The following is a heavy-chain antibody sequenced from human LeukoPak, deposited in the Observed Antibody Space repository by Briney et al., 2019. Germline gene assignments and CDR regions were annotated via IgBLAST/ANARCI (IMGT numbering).Heavy chain of an antibody. Sequence: GASVKVSCKASGYTFTSYGISWVRQAPGQGLEWMGWINPNSGGTNYAQKFQGRVTMTRDTSISTAYMELSRLRSDDTAVYYCARLMGFFGAFDIWGQGTMVTVSS. CDR1: GYTFTSYG. J-gene: IGHJ3*02. D-gene: IGHD3-3*01. V-gene: IGHV1-2*02. CDR3: ARLMGFFGAFDI. CDR2: INPNSGGT.